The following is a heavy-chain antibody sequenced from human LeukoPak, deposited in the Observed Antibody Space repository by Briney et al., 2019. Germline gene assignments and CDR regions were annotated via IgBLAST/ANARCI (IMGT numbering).Heavy chain of an antibody. CDR3: ARVDIVATIPEYYYYGMDV. CDR2: ISSSGSTI. J-gene: IGHJ6*02. V-gene: IGHV3-11*01. Sequence: GGSLRLSCAASGFTFRDYYMSWIRQAPGKGQEWVSYISSSGSTIYYADSVKGRFTISRDNAKNSLYLQMNSLRAEDTAVYYCARVDIVATIPEYYYYGMDVWGQGTTVTVSS. D-gene: IGHD5-12*01. CDR1: GFTFRDYY.